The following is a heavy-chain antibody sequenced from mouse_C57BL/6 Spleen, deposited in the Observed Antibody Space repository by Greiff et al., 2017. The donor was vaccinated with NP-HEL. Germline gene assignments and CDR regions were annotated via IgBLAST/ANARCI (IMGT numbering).Heavy chain of an antibody. D-gene: IGHD3-3*01. CDR2: RERSDSDT. V-gene: IGHV1-59*01. Sequence: QVQLQQPGAERGRPGTSVKLSCKASGYTFTSYWMHWVKQRPGQGLERSGERERSDSDTNYNQKFKGKATLTVDTSSSTAYMQLSSLTSEDSAVYYCARGPRGTPYYFDYWGQGTTLTVSS. J-gene: IGHJ2*01. CDR3: ARGPRGTPYYFDY. CDR1: GYTFTSYW.